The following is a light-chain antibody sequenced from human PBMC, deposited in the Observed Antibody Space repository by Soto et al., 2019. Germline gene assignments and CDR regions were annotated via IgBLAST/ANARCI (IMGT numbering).Light chain of an antibody. CDR3: QQYNNWWT. CDR2: AAS. V-gene: IGKV3-15*01. Sequence: IVMTQSPATLSVSPGERATLSCRASQSLRSNLAWYQQKPGQAPRLLIYAASTRATGIPARFSGSGSGTEFTLTISGLQAEDFAVYYCQQYNNWWTFGQGPKVEIK. CDR1: QSLRSN. J-gene: IGKJ1*01.